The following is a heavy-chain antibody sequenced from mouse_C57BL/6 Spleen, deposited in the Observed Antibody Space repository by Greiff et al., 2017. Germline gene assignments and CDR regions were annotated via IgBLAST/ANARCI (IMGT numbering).Heavy chain of an antibody. CDR1: GFTFSDYY. V-gene: IGHV5-16*01. Sequence: EVKLVESEGGLVQPGSSLKLSCTASGFTFSDYYLAWVRQVPEKGLEWVANINYDGSSTYYLDSLKSRFIISRDNAKNNLYRQMNRLKAEDRATYYCARDRRGRYWYFDVGGTGTTVTVSS. CDR2: INYDGSST. CDR3: ARDRRGRYWYFDV. J-gene: IGHJ1*03.